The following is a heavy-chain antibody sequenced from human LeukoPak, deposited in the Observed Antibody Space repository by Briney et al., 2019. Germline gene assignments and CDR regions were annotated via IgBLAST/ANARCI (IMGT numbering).Heavy chain of an antibody. Sequence: SETLSLTCTVSGGSISSSNWLSWVRPPPGKGLEWIGEIYHSGSTNYNPSLKSRVTISVDNSKNQFSLKLSSVTAADTAVYYCARGLWGALGYWGQGTLVTVSS. J-gene: IGHJ4*02. CDR1: GGSISSSNW. V-gene: IGHV4-4*02. D-gene: IGHD3-16*01. CDR3: ARGLWGALGY. CDR2: IYHSGST.